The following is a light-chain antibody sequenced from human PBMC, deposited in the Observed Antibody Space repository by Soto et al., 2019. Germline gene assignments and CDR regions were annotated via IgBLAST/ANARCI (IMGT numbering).Light chain of an antibody. CDR2: RNN. J-gene: IGLJ2*01. CDR3: ATWDDSLSGPV. CDR1: SSNIGSNY. Sequence: QAVVTQPPSASGTPGQRVTISCSGSSSNIGSNYVYWYQQLPGTAPKLLIYRNNQRPSGVPDRFSGSKSGTSASLAFSGLRSEDEADYYCATWDDSLSGPVFGEGTKVTVL. V-gene: IGLV1-47*01.